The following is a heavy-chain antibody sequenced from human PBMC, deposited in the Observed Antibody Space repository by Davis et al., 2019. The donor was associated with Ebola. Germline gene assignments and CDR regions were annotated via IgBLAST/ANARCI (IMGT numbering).Heavy chain of an antibody. CDR3: ARDMTGSSWYFYYFDY. CDR2: IKQDGSEK. D-gene: IGHD6-13*01. V-gene: IGHV3-7*01. J-gene: IGHJ4*02. CDR1: GFTSSSYW. Sequence: PGGSLRLSCAASGFTSSSYWMSWVRQAPGKGLEWVANIKQDGSEKYYVDSVKGRFTISRDNAKNSLYLQMNSLRAEDTAVYYCARDMTGSSWYFYYFDYWGQGTLVTVSS.